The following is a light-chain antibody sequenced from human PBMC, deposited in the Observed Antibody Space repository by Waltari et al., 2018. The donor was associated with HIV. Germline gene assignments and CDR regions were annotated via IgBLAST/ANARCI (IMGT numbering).Light chain of an antibody. V-gene: IGKV3-11*01. J-gene: IGKJ1*01. CDR2: DAS. Sequence: EIVLPQSPATLSLSPGERATLSCRASQSVSSSLAWYQQKPDQAPRLLIYDASNRATGIPARFSGSGSGTDFTLTISSLEPEDFAVYYCQQRSNWPRTFGQGTKVEIK. CDR1: QSVSSS. CDR3: QQRSNWPRT.